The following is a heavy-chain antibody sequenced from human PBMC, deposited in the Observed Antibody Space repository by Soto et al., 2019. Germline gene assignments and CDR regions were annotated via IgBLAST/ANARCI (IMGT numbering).Heavy chain of an antibody. CDR2: MYHSGST. Sequence: SGTLALTCAVSGGSVSSGGDSWSWIRQPPGKGLEWIGYMYHSGSTYYNPSLKSRVTISVNRSKNQFSLKLSSVTAADTAVYYCARGYHYYDSSGYYNLGNWFAPWGQGTLVTVSS. V-gene: IGHV4-30-2*01. D-gene: IGHD3-22*01. J-gene: IGHJ5*02. CDR3: ARGYHYYDSSGYYNLGNWFAP. CDR1: GGSVSSGGDS.